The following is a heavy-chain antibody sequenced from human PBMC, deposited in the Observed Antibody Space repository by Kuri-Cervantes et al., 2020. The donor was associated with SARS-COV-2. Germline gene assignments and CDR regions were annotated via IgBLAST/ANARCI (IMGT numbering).Heavy chain of an antibody. CDR2: ITDDGGST. J-gene: IGHJ4*02. D-gene: IGHD3-10*01. Sequence: GESLKISCAASGITFSSNAMSWVRQAPGKGLEWVSAITDDGGSTYHADSVKGRFTISRDNSKTTLFLQMNSLRAEDTAVYHCVKGSAASRPYYFDFWGQGTLVTVSS. CDR1: GITFSSNA. CDR3: VKGSAASRPYYFDF. V-gene: IGHV3-23*01.